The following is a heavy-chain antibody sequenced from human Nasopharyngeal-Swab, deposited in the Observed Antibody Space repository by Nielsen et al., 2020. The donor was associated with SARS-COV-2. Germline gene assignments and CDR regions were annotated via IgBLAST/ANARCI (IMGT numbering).Heavy chain of an antibody. CDR2: ISGSGGST. Sequence: GESLKISCAASGFTVSSNYMSWVRQAPGKGLEWVSVISGSGGSTYYADSVKGRFTISRDNSKNTLYLQMNSLRAEDTAVYYCAKVADIVVVVAAPNFDYWGQGTLVTVSS. CDR1: GFTVSSNY. CDR3: AKVADIVVVVAAPNFDY. D-gene: IGHD2-15*01. J-gene: IGHJ4*02. V-gene: IGHV3-23*01.